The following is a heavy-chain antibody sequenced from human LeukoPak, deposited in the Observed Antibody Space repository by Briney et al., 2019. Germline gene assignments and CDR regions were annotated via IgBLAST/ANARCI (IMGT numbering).Heavy chain of an antibody. J-gene: IGHJ4*02. Sequence: PSETLSLTCTVSGGSLSNYCWSWIRQSPGKGLEWIGYIYYTETSYNPSLKSRVTISADTSKNQFSLKLYSVTAADTAVYYCATRKLGNDYWGQGTLVTVSS. D-gene: IGHD7-27*01. CDR3: ATRKLGNDY. CDR2: IYYTET. V-gene: IGHV4-59*01. CDR1: GGSLSNYC.